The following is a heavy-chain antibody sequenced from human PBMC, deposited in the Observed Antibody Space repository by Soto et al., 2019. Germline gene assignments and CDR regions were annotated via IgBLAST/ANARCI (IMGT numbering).Heavy chain of an antibody. CDR2: INVDGTET. Sequence: PWLCXRLSGTAAIFSFLIYCVHGFRQAPGKGLVWVSDINVDGTETWYADYVKGRFKISRDNEKKTLYLHMTGLRVDDTGVYYCARDNELITTNYGMAVCGQRPTVNVYS. CDR1: IFSFLIYC. CDR3: ARDNELITTNYGMAV. D-gene: IGHD1-1*01. J-gene: IGHJ6*01. V-gene: IGHV3-74*01.